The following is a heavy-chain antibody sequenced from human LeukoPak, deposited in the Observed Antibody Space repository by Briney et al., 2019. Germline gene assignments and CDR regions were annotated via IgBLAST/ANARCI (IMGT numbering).Heavy chain of an antibody. CDR1: GGSISSSGYY. J-gene: IGHJ4*02. D-gene: IGHD5-24*01. Sequence: SETLSLTCTVSGGSISSSGYYWSWIRQLPGEGLEWIGYIYYSGTTYYNPSLKSRVTISVDTSKNQFSLNLTSLTAADTAVYYCARGDGYYFDYWGQGTLVTVSS. V-gene: IGHV4-31*03. CDR2: IYYSGTT. CDR3: ARGDGYYFDY.